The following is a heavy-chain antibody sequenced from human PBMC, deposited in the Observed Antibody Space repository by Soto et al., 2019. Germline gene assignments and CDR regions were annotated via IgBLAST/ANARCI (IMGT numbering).Heavy chain of an antibody. CDR3: ARGGIFGVVIKGDAFDI. CDR1: GFTFSSYG. V-gene: IGHV3-33*01. CDR2: IWYDGSNK. J-gene: IGHJ3*02. D-gene: IGHD3-3*01. Sequence: GGSLRLSCAASGFTFSSYGMHWVRQAPGKGLEWVAVIWYDGSNKYYADSVKGRFTISRDNSKNTLYLQMNSLRAEDTAVYYCARGGIFGVVIKGDAFDIWGQGTMVTVSS.